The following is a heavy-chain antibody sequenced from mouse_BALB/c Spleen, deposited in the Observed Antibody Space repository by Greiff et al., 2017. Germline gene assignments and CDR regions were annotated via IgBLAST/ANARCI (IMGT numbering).Heavy chain of an antibody. V-gene: IGHV1S126*01. J-gene: IGHJ2*01. CDR2: IDPSDSET. CDR3: ARSPYYGNYLYDFDY. Sequence: VQLQQSGPQLVRPGASVKISCKASGYSFTSYWMHWVKQRPGQGLEWIGMIDPSDSETRLNQKFKDKATLTVDKSSRTAYMQLSSPTSEDSAVYYCARSPYYGNYLYDFDYWGQGTTLTVSS. D-gene: IGHD2-10*01. CDR1: GYSFTSYW.